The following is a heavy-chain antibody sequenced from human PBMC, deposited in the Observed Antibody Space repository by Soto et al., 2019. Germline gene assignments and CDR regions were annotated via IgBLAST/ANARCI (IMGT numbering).Heavy chain of an antibody. CDR3: VKSRGGNNFDFFD. CDR1: GFTFSSYA. D-gene: IGHD5-12*01. J-gene: IGHJ4*02. V-gene: IGHV3-64D*06. Sequence: GSLRLSCSASGFTFSSYAMHWVRQAPGKGLEYVSGIRGNGDPPFYADSVKGRFTISRDNSKNTLYLQMSSLSADDTAVYYCVKSRGGNNFDFFDWGQGALVTVSS. CDR2: IRGNGDPP.